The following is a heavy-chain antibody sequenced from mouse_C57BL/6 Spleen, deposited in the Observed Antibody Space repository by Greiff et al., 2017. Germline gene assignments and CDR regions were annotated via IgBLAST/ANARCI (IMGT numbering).Heavy chain of an antibody. CDR1: GFTFSDYG. Sequence: EVMLVESGGGLVKPGGSLKLSCAASGFTFSDYGMHWVRQAPEKGLEWVAYISSGSSTNYYADTVKGRFIISRDNAKNTLFLQMTSLRSEDTAMYYCARDYDYDGPFAYWGQGTLVTVSA. D-gene: IGHD2-4*01. CDR3: ARDYDYDGPFAY. CDR2: ISSGSSTN. V-gene: IGHV5-17*01. J-gene: IGHJ3*01.